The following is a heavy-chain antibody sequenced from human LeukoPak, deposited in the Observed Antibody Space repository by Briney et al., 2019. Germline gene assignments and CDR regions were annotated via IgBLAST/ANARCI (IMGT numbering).Heavy chain of an antibody. J-gene: IGHJ4*02. Sequence: SETLSLTCTVSGGSICSSAHFWGWIRQPPGKGLEWIGTIYHSGTTCYNPSLKSRVTISVDTSRNQFSLRLNSVTAADTAVYSCARQTTGSYQWTFDYWGQGTLVTVSS. CDR1: GGSICSSAHF. D-gene: IGHD3-10*01. CDR2: IYHSGTT. V-gene: IGHV4-39*01. CDR3: ARQTTGSYQWTFDY.